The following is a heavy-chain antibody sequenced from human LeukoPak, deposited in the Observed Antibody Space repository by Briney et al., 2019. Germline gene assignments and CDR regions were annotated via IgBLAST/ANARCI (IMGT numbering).Heavy chain of an antibody. CDR2: ISSSGSTI. J-gene: IGHJ4*02. CDR3: ARDSIVTGEFDY. Sequence: GGSLRLSCVVSGFTFSSYEMDWVRQAPGKGLEWVSYISSSGSTIYYADSVKGRFTISRDNAKNSLYLQMNSLRAEDTAVYYCARDSIVTGEFDYWGQGTLVTVSS. CDR1: GFTFSSYE. D-gene: IGHD2-21*02. V-gene: IGHV3-48*03.